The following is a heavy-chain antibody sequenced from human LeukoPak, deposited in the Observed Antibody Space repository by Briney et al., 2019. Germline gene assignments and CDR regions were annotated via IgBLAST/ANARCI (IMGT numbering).Heavy chain of an antibody. D-gene: IGHD2-2*01. V-gene: IGHV4-34*01. CDR3: ARLDCSSTSCYGDGMDV. CDR2: INHSGST. J-gene: IGHJ6*02. CDR1: GGSFSDYY. Sequence: PSETLSLTCAVYGGSFSDYYWSWIRQPPGKGLEWIGEINHSGSTNYKSSLKSRVTISIDTSKNQFSLKLTSVTAADTAVYYCARLDCSSTSCYGDGMDVWGQGTTVTVSS.